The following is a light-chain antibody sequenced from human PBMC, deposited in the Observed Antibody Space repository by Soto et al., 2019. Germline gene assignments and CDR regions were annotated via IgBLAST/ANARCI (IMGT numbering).Light chain of an antibody. Sequence: QSALTQPASVSGSPGQSVTISCAGASRDVTDSDSVSWYQHRPGEAPELKILDFTYRPSGVSDRFSGSLSADTASLTISGLQVEDEGDYYCVSYTHPGTYVFGPGTKLTVL. CDR3: VSYTHPGTYV. J-gene: IGLJ1*01. CDR2: DFT. V-gene: IGLV2-14*03. CDR1: SRDVTDSDS.